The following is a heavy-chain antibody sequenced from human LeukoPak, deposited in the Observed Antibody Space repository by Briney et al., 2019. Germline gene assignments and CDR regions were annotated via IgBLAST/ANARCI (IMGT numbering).Heavy chain of an antibody. CDR3: AKLRDYAYVDY. V-gene: IGHV3-30*18. D-gene: IGHD4-17*01. J-gene: IGHJ4*02. Sequence: GGSLRLSRAASGFTFSSYGMHWVRQAPGKGLEWVAVISYDGSNKYYADSVKGRFTISRDNSKNTLYLQMNSLRAEDTAVYYCAKLRDYAYVDYWGQGTLVTVSS. CDR2: ISYDGSNK. CDR1: GFTFSSYG.